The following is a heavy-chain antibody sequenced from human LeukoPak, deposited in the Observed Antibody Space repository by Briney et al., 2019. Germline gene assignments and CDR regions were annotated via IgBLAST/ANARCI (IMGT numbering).Heavy chain of an antibody. CDR2: ISSSNSYI. CDR1: GFTFSTYS. D-gene: IGHD4-17*01. Sequence: GGSLRLSCAASGFTFSTYSMNWVRQAPGKGLEWVSSISSSNSYIYYADSVKGRFTTSRDNAKNSLYLQMNTLRAEDTAVYYCAREGRRDYGDYPYYFDYWGQGTLVTVSS. J-gene: IGHJ4*02. V-gene: IGHV3-21*01. CDR3: AREGRRDYGDYPYYFDY.